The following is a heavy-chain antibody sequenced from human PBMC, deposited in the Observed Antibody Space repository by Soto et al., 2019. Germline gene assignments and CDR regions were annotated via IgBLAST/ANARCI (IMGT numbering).Heavy chain of an antibody. V-gene: IGHV3-49*04. CDR1: RISSIHYC. D-gene: IGHD3-16*01. Sequence: LSPSGAAPRISSIHYCMGGVRPAPGNGLEWLGCIGKRGNVGTRAKTTSVKGILAVARDNFKRPTYLRMKSLKTEDTAVAYCRNDEMITLNRGSVKKFDHWGQGPLVTVSS. CDR3: RNDEMITLNRGSVKKFDH. J-gene: IGHJ5*01. CDR2: IGKRGNVGTR.